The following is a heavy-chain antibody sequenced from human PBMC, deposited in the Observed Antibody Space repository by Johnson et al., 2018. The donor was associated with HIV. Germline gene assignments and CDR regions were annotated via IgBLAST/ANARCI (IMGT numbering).Heavy chain of an antibody. D-gene: IGHD2-15*01. Sequence: QVQLVESGGGVVQPGRSLRLSCAASGFTFSRYAMDWVRQAPGKGLEWVALISYDGSNKYYADSVKGRFTISRDNSKNTLYLQMNSLRAEDTAVYYCARDGEYCSGGSCSDAFDIWGQGTMVTVSS. CDR3: ARDGEYCSGGSCSDAFDI. V-gene: IGHV3-30*04. CDR2: ISYDGSNK. CDR1: GFTFSRYA. J-gene: IGHJ3*02.